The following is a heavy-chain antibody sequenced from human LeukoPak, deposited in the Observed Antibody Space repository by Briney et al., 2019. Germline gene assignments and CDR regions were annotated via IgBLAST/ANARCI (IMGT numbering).Heavy chain of an antibody. J-gene: IGHJ4*02. CDR3: ARQYCSSTSCYFDY. CDR2: INHSGST. CDR1: GGSFSIDY. Sequence: SETLSLTCAVYGGSFSIDYWSWIRPPPGKGLEWIGEINHSGSTNYNPSLNSRVTISVDTSKNQFSLKLSSVTAADTAVYYCARQYCSSTSCYFDYWDQGTLVTVSS. D-gene: IGHD2-2*01. V-gene: IGHV4-34*01.